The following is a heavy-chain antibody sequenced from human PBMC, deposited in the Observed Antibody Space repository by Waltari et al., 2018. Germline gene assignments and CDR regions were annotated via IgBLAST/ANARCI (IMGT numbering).Heavy chain of an antibody. D-gene: IGHD3-22*01. V-gene: IGHV3-74*01. CDR2: MNSVGSST. CDR3: ACSGYYYWPYAFDI. CDR1: GFTFSRYW. Sequence: EVQLVESGGGLVQPGGSLRLSCAASGFTFSRYWMHWVRQAPGKGLVWVYLMNSVGSSTSYGDAVKGRVTISGDNSKNTLYLQMNSLRAEDTAVYYCACSGYYYWPYAFDIWGQGTMVTVSS. J-gene: IGHJ3*02.